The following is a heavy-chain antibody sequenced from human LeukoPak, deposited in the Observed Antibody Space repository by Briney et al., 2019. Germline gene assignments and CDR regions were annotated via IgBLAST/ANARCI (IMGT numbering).Heavy chain of an antibody. J-gene: IGHJ4*02. D-gene: IGHD3-22*01. CDR3: AKRGVVIRVILVGFHKEAYYFDS. V-gene: IGHV3-23*01. CDR2: ISDSGGGP. Sequence: GGSLRLSCAVSGITLSNYGMSWVRPAPGKGLEWVAGISDSGGGPNYAASVKGRFTISRDNPKNTLYLQMNSLRAEDTAVYFCAKRGVVIRVILVGFHKEAYYFDSWGQGALVTVSS. CDR1: GITLSNYG.